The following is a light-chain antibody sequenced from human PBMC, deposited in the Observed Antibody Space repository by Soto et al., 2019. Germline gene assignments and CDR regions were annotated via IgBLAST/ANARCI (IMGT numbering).Light chain of an antibody. J-gene: IGKJ5*01. CDR1: QSVSSK. V-gene: IGKV3-15*01. Sequence: EMVMAQSPATLSGSPGERATLSCRASQSVSSKLAWYQQKPGQSPTLLIYGGSTRAAGIPDRFSGSGSGTEFTLTIRSLQPDDLAVYYCQKYNNWPPITVGKGKRLEIK. CDR2: GGS. CDR3: QKYNNWPPIT.